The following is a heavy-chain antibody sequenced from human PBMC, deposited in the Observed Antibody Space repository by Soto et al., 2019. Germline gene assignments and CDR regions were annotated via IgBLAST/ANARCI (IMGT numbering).Heavy chain of an antibody. D-gene: IGHD6-19*01. V-gene: IGHV4-61*01. J-gene: IGHJ4*02. CDR2: IYYSGST. CDR1: GGSVSSGSYY. Sequence: SETLSLTCTVSGGSVSSGSYYWSWIRQPPGKGLEWIGYIYYSGSTNYNPSLKSRVTISVDTSKSQFSLKLSSVTAADTAVYYCAREVSSGWYALDYWGQGTLVTVSS. CDR3: AREVSSGWYALDY.